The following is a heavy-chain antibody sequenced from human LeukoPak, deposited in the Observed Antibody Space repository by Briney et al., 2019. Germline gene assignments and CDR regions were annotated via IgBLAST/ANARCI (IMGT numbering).Heavy chain of an antibody. Sequence: KPSETLSLTCTVSGGSISSYSWSWIRQPPGKGLEWIGYIYYSGSTNYNPSLKSRVTISVDSSKNQFSLKLSSVTAADTAVYYCARGRYYDFCSGKSNWFDPWGQGTLVTVSS. V-gene: IGHV4-59*01. J-gene: IGHJ5*02. D-gene: IGHD3-3*01. CDR2: IYYSGST. CDR1: GGSISSYS. CDR3: ARGRYYDFCSGKSNWFDP.